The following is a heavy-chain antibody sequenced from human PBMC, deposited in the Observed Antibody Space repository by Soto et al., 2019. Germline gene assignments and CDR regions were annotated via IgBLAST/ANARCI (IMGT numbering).Heavy chain of an antibody. J-gene: IGHJ6*03. D-gene: IGHD1-7*01. CDR1: GDSVSSNSAA. CDR3: AGTTSHQWYYMDV. V-gene: IGHV6-1*01. CDR2: TYYRSRWYN. Sequence: PSQTLSLTCAISGDSVSSNSAAWIWIRLSPSRGLEWLARTYYRSRWYNDYAVSVRSRITVNPDTSKNQFSLQPTSVTPEDTAVYYCAGTTSHQWYYMDVWGKGTTVTVSS.